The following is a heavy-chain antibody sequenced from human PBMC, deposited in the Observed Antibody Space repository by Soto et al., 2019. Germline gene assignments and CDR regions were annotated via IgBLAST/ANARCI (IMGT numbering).Heavy chain of an antibody. V-gene: IGHV5-51*01. CDR1: GNSFTSYC. CDR2: IYPGDSDT. D-gene: IGHD3-16*02. CDR3: ARRSTPIEYRSAFDI. J-gene: IGHJ3*02. Sequence: GESLRTGCQGSGNSFTSYCIVLVFQIAGKGLEWMGIIYPGDSDTRYSPSFQGQVTISADKSISTAYLQWSSLKASDTAMYYCARRSTPIEYRSAFDIWGQGTMVTVSS.